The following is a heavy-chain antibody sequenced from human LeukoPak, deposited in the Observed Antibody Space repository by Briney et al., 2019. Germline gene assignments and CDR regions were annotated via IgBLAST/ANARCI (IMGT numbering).Heavy chain of an antibody. Sequence: SETLSLTCAVSGVSISTNDWWSWVRQPPGKGLEWIGEIYHSGSTNYNPSLKSRVTISLDSPKNQFSLKLTSVTAADTAVYYCVREGAQTSFDSWGQGALVAVSS. CDR2: IYHSGST. CDR3: VREGAQTSFDS. V-gene: IGHV4-4*02. CDR1: GVSISTNDW. D-gene: IGHD3-16*01. J-gene: IGHJ4*02.